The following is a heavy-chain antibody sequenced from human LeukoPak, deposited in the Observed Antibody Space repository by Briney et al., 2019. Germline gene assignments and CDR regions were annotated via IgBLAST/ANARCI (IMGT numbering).Heavy chain of an antibody. V-gene: IGHV3-30*18. J-gene: IGHJ5*01. Sequence: GRSLRLSCAPSGVTFSRHGMHCVRQAPGKGREWGAIISNDGRRKYYAHSVEGRFTISRDNSKNPLYVQMDSLRGEGRAVYYSAKGGNLYNWRSFFDSWGQGTLVTVFS. CDR2: ISNDGRRK. D-gene: IGHD3-16*01. CDR1: GVTFSRHG. CDR3: AKGGNLYNWRSFFDS.